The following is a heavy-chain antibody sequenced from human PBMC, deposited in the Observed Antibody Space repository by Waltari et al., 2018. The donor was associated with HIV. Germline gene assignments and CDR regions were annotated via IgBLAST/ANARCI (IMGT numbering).Heavy chain of an antibody. V-gene: IGHV1-24*01. D-gene: IGHD3-22*01. J-gene: IGHJ6*02. CDR2: FDPEDGET. CDR1: GYTLTELS. CDR3: ATGILVVTSGDYYYGMDV. Sequence: QVQLVQSGAEVKKPGASVKVSCKVSGYTLTELSMHWVRQAPGKGLEWMGGFDPEDGETIYAQKFQGRVTMTEDTSTDTAYMELSSLRSEDTAVYYCATGILVVTSGDYYYGMDVWGQGTTVTVSS.